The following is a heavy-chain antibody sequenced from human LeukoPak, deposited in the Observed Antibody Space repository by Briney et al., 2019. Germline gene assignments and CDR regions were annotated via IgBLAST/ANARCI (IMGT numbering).Heavy chain of an antibody. CDR3: AKGKYYYDSSARTYYYYYMDV. CDR1: GFTFSSYA. V-gene: IGHV3-23*01. J-gene: IGHJ6*03. D-gene: IGHD3-22*01. Sequence: GGSLRLSCAASGFTFSSYAMSWVRQAPGKGLEWVSAISGSGGSTYYADSVKGRFTISRDNSKNSLYLQMNSLRAEDTAVYYCAKGKYYYDSSARTYYYYYMDVWGKGTTVTVSS. CDR2: ISGSGGST.